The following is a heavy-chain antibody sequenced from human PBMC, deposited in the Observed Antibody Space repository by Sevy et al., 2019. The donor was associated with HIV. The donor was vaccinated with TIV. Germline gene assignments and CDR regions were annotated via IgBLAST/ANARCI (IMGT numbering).Heavy chain of an antibody. CDR2: IQSDGGNQ. D-gene: IGHD3-22*01. CDR1: GFPFSSYA. J-gene: IGHJ3*02. CDR3: AKNPYDNNAFDM. Sequence: WGSLRLSCTASGFPFSSYAIHWIRQAPGKGLEWVAYIQSDGGNQYYGDSVKGRFTISRDNSKNTVYLQMDSLRVEDMAVYYCAKNPYDNNAFDMWGQGTMVTVSS. V-gene: IGHV3-30*02.